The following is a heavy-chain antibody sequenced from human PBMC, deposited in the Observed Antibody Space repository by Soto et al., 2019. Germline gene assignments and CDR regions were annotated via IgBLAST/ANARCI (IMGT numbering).Heavy chain of an antibody. CDR3: ARTDGYEIEY. CDR1: GYSFVSYW. Sequence: SGYSFVSYWIAWVRQRPGKGLEWMGIIYPGDSDSTYSPSFQGQVTLSVDKSINTVFLQWSSLEASDTAMYYCARTDGYEIEYWGQGTQVTVSS. D-gene: IGHD5-12*01. V-gene: IGHV5-51*01. CDR2: IYPGDSDS. J-gene: IGHJ4*02.